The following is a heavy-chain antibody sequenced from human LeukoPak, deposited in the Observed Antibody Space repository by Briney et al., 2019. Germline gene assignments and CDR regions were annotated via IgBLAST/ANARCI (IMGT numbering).Heavy chain of an antibody. Sequence: SETLSLTWTVSGGSISSSSYYWGWIRQPPGKGLEWIGSIYYSGSTYYNPSLKSRVTISVDTSKNQFSLKLSSVTAADTAVYYCARQLGYCSSTSCYADKVDHWGQGTLVTVSS. J-gene: IGHJ4*02. V-gene: IGHV4-39*01. D-gene: IGHD2-2*01. CDR3: ARQLGYCSSTSCYADKVDH. CDR1: GGSISSSSYY. CDR2: IYYSGST.